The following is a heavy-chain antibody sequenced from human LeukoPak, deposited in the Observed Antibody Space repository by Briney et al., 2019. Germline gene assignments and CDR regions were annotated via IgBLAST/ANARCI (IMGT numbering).Heavy chain of an antibody. V-gene: IGHV3-30*09. D-gene: IGHD1-26*01. Sequence: GGSLRLSCAASRFIFNDYYMHWVRQAPGKGLEWVATISDDGSIKYHADSVKGRFAISRDNSENTLYLQMNSLRPEDTAVYYCVKDRSTTWSFDYWSQGTPVTVSS. CDR2: ISDDGSIK. J-gene: IGHJ4*02. CDR3: VKDRSTTWSFDY. CDR1: RFIFNDYY.